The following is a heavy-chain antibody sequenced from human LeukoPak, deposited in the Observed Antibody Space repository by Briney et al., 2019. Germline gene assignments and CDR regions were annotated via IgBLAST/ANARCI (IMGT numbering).Heavy chain of an antibody. V-gene: IGHV3-74*01. CDR3: ARAGYCSGGSCYFDL. CDR1: GFTFGSYW. D-gene: IGHD2-15*01. J-gene: IGHJ4*02. Sequence: GGSLRLSCAAYGFTFGSYWMHWVRQAPGKGLVWVSRIYTDGSSTNDADSVRGRVTISRDNAKNTLYLQMNRLGADDTAVYYCARAGYCSGGSCYFDLWGQGTQVIVSS. CDR2: IYTDGSST.